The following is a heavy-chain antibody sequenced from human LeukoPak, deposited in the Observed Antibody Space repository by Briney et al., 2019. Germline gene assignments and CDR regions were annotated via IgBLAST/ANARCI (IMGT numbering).Heavy chain of an antibody. CDR2: ISSSGSTI. CDR1: GFTFSSYE. Sequence: PGGSLRLSCAASGFTFSSYEMNWVRQAPGKGPEWVSYISSSGSTIYYADSVKGRFTISRDNAKNSLYLQMSSLRAEDTAVYYCARDLAPSWLVNYWGQGTLVTVSS. CDR3: ARDLAPSWLVNY. V-gene: IGHV3-48*03. D-gene: IGHD6-19*01. J-gene: IGHJ4*02.